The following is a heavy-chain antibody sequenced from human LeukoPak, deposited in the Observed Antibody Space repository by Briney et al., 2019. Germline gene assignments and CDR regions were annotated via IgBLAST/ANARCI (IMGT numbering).Heavy chain of an antibody. J-gene: IGHJ4*02. V-gene: IGHV3-74*01. CDR2: INSDGSGT. CDR3: ARDRGTTSSAGYYFDT. D-gene: IGHD6-6*01. CDR1: GFTFSNYW. Sequence: PGGSLRPSCGASGFTFSNYWMHWVRQAPGKGLVWVSRINSDGSGTSYADSVKGRFTISRDNAKNTLYLQMNSLRAEDTAVYYCARDRGTTSSAGYYFDTWGQGALVTVSS.